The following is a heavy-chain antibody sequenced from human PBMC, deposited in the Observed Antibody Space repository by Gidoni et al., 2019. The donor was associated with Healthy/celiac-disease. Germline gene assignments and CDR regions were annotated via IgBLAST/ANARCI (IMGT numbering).Heavy chain of an antibody. Sequence: GYAQKFQGRVTMTRNTSISTAYMELSSLRSEDTAVYYCARGRLGTDWFDPWGQGTLVTVSS. D-gene: IGHD7-27*01. V-gene: IGHV1-8*01. J-gene: IGHJ5*02. CDR3: ARGRLGTDWFDP.